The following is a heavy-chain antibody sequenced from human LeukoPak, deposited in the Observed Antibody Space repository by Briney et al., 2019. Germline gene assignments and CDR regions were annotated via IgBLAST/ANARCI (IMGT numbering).Heavy chain of an antibody. CDR1: GGSISSGGYY. D-gene: IGHD3-3*01. CDR3: ARGPTYYDFWSGSSGMDV. Sequence: SETLSLTCTVSGGSISSGGYYWSWIRQHPGKGLEWIGYIYYSGSTYYNPSLKSRVTISVDTSKNQFSLKLSSVTAADTAVYYCARGPTYYDFWSGSSGMDVWGQGTTVTVSS. CDR2: IYYSGST. V-gene: IGHV4-31*03. J-gene: IGHJ6*02.